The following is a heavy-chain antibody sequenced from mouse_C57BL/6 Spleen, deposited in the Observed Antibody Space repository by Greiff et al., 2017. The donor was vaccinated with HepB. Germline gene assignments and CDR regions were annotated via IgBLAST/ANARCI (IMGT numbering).Heavy chain of an antibody. D-gene: IGHD3-3*01. Sequence: QVQLQQPGAELVRPGSSVKLSCKASGYAFTSYWMHWVKQRPIQGLEWIGNIDPSDSETHYNQKFKDKATLTVDKSSSTAYMQLSSLTSEDSAVYYCSMLGQKENYWGQGTTLTVSS. CDR1: GYAFTSYW. J-gene: IGHJ2*01. V-gene: IGHV1-52*01. CDR3: SMLGQKENY. CDR2: IDPSDSET.